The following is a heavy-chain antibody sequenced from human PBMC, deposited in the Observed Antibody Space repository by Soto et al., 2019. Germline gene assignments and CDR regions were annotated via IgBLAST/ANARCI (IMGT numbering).Heavy chain of an antibody. CDR1: GGTFSSYA. D-gene: IGHD4-17*01. Sequence: QVQLVQSGAEVKKPGSSVKVSCKASGGTFSSYAISWVRQAPGQGLEWMVGIIPIFGTANYAQKFQGRVTITADESTSTAYMELSSLRSEDTAVYYCATRWATVTTFEDNWFDPWGQGTLVTVSS. V-gene: IGHV1-69*12. CDR2: IIPIFGTA. J-gene: IGHJ5*02. CDR3: ATRWATVTTFEDNWFDP.